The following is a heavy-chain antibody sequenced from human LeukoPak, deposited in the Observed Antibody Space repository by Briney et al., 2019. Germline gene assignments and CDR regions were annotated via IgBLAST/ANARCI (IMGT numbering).Heavy chain of an antibody. J-gene: IGHJ4*02. CDR1: GFTFSSYS. CDR3: ARGRPFYSDY. Sequence: GGSLRLSCAGTGFTFSSYSMNWVRQAPGKGLEWVSYISSSGSTIYYGDSVKGRFTISRGNAKNSLYLQMNSLRDEDTAVYYCARGRPFYSDYWGQGTLVTVSS. CDR2: ISSSGSTI. V-gene: IGHV3-48*02.